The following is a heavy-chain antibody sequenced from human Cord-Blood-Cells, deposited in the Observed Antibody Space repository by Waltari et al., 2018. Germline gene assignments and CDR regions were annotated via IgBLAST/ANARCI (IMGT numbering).Heavy chain of an antibody. Sequence: QVQLVQSGAEVKKPGASVKVSCKASGYTFTSYAMHWVRQAPGQRLEWMGWINAGNGNTKYSQKFQGRVTITRDTSASTAYMELSSLRSEDTAVYYCAGETLVGYYDTHAFDIWGQGTMVTVSS. J-gene: IGHJ3*02. CDR2: INAGNGNT. CDR1: GYTFTSYA. CDR3: AGETLVGYYDTHAFDI. V-gene: IGHV1-3*01. D-gene: IGHD3-22*01.